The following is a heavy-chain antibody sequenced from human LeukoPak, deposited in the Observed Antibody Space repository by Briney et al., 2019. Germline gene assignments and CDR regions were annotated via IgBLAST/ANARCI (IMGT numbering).Heavy chain of an antibody. Sequence: ASVKVSCKASGGTFSSYAISWVRQAPRQGLEWMGGIIPIFGTANYAQKFQGRVTMTRNTSISTAYMELSSLRSEDTAVYYCASMRWLQSHWGQGTLVTVSS. CDR2: IIPIFGTA. D-gene: IGHD5-24*01. CDR1: GGTFSSYA. CDR3: ASMRWLQSH. J-gene: IGHJ4*02. V-gene: IGHV1-69*05.